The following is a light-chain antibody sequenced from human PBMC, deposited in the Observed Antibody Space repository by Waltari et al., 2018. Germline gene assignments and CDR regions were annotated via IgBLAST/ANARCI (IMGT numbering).Light chain of an antibody. J-gene: IGLJ1*01. CDR2: GGR. CDR3: CSYAGSYV. Sequence: VSGCQQAPGEAAKLMSDGGRKRASGVPDRLSGSKSGNTASLTISGLQAEDEAEYDCCSYAGSYVFGTGTKVTVL. V-gene: IGLV2-11*01.